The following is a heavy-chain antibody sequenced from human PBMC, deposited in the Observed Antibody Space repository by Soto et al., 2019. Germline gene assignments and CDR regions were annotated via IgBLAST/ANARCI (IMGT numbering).Heavy chain of an antibody. CDR2: IYYSGST. CDR1: GGSISSYY. Sequence: QVQLQESGPGLVKPSETLSLTCTVSGGSISSYYWSWIRQPPGKGLEWIGYIYYSGSTNYKPSLKTRVTISVDKYKNQFSLKLSSVTAADTAVYYCARHVGYSSSPPLYWGQGTLVTVSS. V-gene: IGHV4-59*08. D-gene: IGHD6-13*01. CDR3: ARHVGYSSSPPLY. J-gene: IGHJ4*02.